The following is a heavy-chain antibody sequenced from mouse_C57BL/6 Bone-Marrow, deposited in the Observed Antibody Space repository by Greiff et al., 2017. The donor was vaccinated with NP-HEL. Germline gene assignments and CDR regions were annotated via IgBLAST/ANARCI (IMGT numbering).Heavy chain of an antibody. Sequence: VQLKQSGPELVKPGASVKISCKASGYSFTGYYMNWVKQSPEKSLEWIGEINPSTGGTTYNQKFKAKATLTVDKSSSTAYMQLKSLTSEDSAVYYCARTTVVAPFAYWGQGTLVTVSA. V-gene: IGHV1-42*01. CDR3: ARTTVVAPFAY. J-gene: IGHJ3*01. CDR1: GYSFTGYY. CDR2: INPSTGGT. D-gene: IGHD1-1*01.